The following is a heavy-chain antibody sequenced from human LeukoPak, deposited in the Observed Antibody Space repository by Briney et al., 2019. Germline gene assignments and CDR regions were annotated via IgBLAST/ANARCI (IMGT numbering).Heavy chain of an antibody. J-gene: IGHJ4*02. D-gene: IGHD3-9*01. V-gene: IGHV3-48*02. CDR1: GFTFSAYS. Sequence: GGSLRLSCAASGFTFSAYSMNWVRQPPGKGLEWISYIRSSDNTIFYADSVKGRFTISTDNAKNSLFLQMNSLRDEDTAVYYCARDHDWAFDYWGQGTLVTVSA. CDR2: IRSSDNTI. CDR3: ARDHDWAFDY.